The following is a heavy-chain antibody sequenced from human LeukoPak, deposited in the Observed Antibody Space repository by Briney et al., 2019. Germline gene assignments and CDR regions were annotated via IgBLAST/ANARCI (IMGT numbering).Heavy chain of an antibody. D-gene: IGHD3-10*01. Sequence: PGGSLRLSCAASGFTFDDYGMSWVRQAPGKGLEWVCGINWNGGSTGYADSVKGRFTIFRDNAKNSLYLQMNRLRAEDTALYDGARARRAPMIRGCINWFDPWGQGTLVTVSS. V-gene: IGHV3-20*01. J-gene: IGHJ5*02. CDR1: GFTFDDYG. CDR2: INWNGGST. CDR3: ARARRAPMIRGCINWFDP.